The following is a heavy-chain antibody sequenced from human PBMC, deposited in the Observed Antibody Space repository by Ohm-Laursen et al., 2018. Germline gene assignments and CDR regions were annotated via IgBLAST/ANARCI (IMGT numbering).Heavy chain of an antibody. D-gene: IGHD5-12*01. V-gene: IGHV3-53*01. CDR3: ARGSPQIEWYAFDI. CDR2: IYSDGNT. CDR1: GFTVSNTY. Sequence: GSLRLSCTAFGFTVSNTYMSWVRQAPGKGLDWVSVIYSDGNTNYADSVKGRFSISRDNSKNTLYLQMNSLRAEDTAVYYCARGSPQIEWYAFDIWGQGTMVTVSS. J-gene: IGHJ3*02.